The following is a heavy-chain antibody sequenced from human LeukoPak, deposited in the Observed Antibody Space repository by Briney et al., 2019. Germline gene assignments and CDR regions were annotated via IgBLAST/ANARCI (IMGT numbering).Heavy chain of an antibody. CDR1: GFTVSSYW. D-gene: IGHD3-10*01. V-gene: IGHV3-7*01. J-gene: IGHJ3*02. CDR2: IKQDGSEK. Sequence: PGGSLRLFCAASGFTVSSYWMSWVRQAAGKGLEWVAYIKQDGSEKYYVDSVKGRFIISRDNAKNSLYLQMNSLRAEDTAVYYCARDTALGRFGARHAFDIWGQGTMVTVSS. CDR3: ARDTALGRFGARHAFDI.